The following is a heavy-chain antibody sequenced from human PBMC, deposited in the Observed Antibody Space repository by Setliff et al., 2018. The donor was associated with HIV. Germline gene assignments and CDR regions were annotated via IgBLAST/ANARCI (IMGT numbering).Heavy chain of an antibody. V-gene: IGHV2-5*02. D-gene: IGHD3-9*01. CDR3: AHRPNPRYDILTGYVPFGARPIWYFDY. CDR1: GFSLYTRGVG. CDR2: IYWDDYK. Sequence: ESGPTLVNPTQTLTVTCTFSGFSLYTRGVGVGWIRQPPGKALEWLAVIYWDDYKHYSPSLKNRLTVTKDNSKNQVVLTMTNMDPVDTATYYCAHRPNPRYDILTGYVPFGARPIWYFDYWGQGTLVTVSS. J-gene: IGHJ4*02.